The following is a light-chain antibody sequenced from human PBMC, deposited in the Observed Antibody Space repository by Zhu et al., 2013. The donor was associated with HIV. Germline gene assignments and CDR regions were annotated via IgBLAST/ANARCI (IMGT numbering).Light chain of an antibody. CDR2: AAS. V-gene: IGKV1-5*01. CDR3: QQYNSYSPIT. CDR1: QNIDMW. J-gene: IGKJ5*01. Sequence: DIQMTQSPSTVSAAVGDRVTLTCRASQNIDMWLAWYQQKPGKAPKLIIYAASTLQSGVPSRFSGSGSGTDFTLTISCLQSEDFATYYCQQYNSYSPITFGQGTRVDIK.